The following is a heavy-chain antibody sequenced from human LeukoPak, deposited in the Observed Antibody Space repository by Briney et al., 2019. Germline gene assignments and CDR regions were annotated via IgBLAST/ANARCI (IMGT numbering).Heavy chain of an antibody. Sequence: GGSLRLSCAASGFTLNNYWMSWVRQAPGKGLEWVANIKQHGSETYYVDSVKGRFTISRDNAKNSLYLQMNSLRAEDTAVYYCARRRPPIVSQAEYYFDYWGQGTLVTVSS. D-gene: IGHD3-22*01. CDR2: IKQHGSET. V-gene: IGHV3-7*01. CDR3: ARRRPPIVSQAEYYFDY. J-gene: IGHJ4*02. CDR1: GFTLNNYW.